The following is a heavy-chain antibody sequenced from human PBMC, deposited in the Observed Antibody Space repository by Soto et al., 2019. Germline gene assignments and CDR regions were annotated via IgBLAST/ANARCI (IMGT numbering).Heavy chain of an antibody. CDR2: ISSNGGST. CDR3: AKRAYSGSYYSAFDI. J-gene: IGHJ3*02. CDR1: GFTFSSYA. D-gene: IGHD1-26*01. V-gene: IGHV3-64D*06. Sequence: PGGSLRLSCAASGFTFSSYAMHWVRQAPGKGLEYVSAISSNGGSTYGADSVKGRFTISRDNSKNTLYLQMSSLRAEDTAVYYCAKRAYSGSYYSAFDIWGQGTMVTVSS.